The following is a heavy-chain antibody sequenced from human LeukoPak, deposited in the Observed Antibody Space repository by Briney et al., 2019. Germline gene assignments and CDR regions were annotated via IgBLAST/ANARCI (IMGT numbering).Heavy chain of an antibody. D-gene: IGHD6-13*01. V-gene: IGHV4-59*13. CDR2: IYHSGST. CDR3: ARGGSSWLYYYFDY. CDR1: AGSIRSSY. J-gene: IGHJ4*02. Sequence: SSETLSLTCTVSAGSIRSSYWTWLRQPPGKGLEWIGFIYHSGSTNYNPSLRRRVTISVDTSNNQFSLNLTSVTAADTAVYYCARGGSSWLYYYFDYWGQGTLVTVSS.